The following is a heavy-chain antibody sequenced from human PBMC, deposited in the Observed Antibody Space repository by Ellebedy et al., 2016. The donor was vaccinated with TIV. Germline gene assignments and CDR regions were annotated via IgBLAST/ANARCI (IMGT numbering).Heavy chain of an antibody. J-gene: IGHJ4*02. CDR3: ARTDPWQPIDD. V-gene: IGHV4-39*01. D-gene: IGHD2-21*02. CDR2: VYYSGSP. CDR1: GGSVSSTRYY. Sequence: MPSETLSLTCSVSGGSVSSTRYYWAWIRQPPGKGLEYIGSVYYSGSPYYNPSFTSRVTLSADTSQNQFSLNLRTVTAADTAVYYCARTDPWQPIDDWGQGILVSVSS.